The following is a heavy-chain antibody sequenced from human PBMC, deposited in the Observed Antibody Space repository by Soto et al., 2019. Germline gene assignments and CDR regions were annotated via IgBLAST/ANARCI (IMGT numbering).Heavy chain of an antibody. V-gene: IGHV2-26*01. D-gene: IGHD3-10*01. CDR1: GFSLNYGRMA. CDR3: AWYGNTGPDYYYGMDV. J-gene: IGHJ6*02. CDR2: IFSNDEK. Sequence: QVTLKESGPVLVKPTETLTLTCTVSGFSLNYGRMAVSWIRQPPGRALEWLAHIFSNDEKSYTTSLKSRLTISKDTPKSQVVLTMTNMDPADTATYYCAWYGNTGPDYYYGMDVWGRGTTVTVSS.